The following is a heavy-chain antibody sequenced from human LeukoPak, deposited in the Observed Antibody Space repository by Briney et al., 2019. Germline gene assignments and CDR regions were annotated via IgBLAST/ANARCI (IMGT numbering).Heavy chain of an antibody. CDR1: GFTFSSYS. V-gene: IGHV3-21*01. CDR3: ARDKTYSSGSLYGY. J-gene: IGHJ4*02. CDR2: ISSSSSYI. D-gene: IGHD6-19*01. Sequence: GGSLRLSCAASGFTFSSYSMNWVRQAPGKGREWVSSISSSSSYIYYADSVKGRFTISRDNAKNSLYLQMNSLRAEDTAVYYCARDKTYSSGSLYGYWGQGTLVTVSS.